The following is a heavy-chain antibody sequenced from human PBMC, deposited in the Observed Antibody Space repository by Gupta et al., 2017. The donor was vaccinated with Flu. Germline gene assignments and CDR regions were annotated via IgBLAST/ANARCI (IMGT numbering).Heavy chain of an antibody. V-gene: IGHV3-23*01. CDR3: AEDERCRDGTCDFGS. CDR2: ISGSGVKT. Sequence: EVQLLESGGGWVQPGGSLRLSCPAPGFTFYAMSWVRQAPGQGLEWVSGISGSGVKTNYADSVKGRFTISKDNSKNAVYLQMNNLRAEDTAIYYCAEDERCRDGTCDFGSWGQGSLVTVSS. D-gene: IGHD2-15*01. J-gene: IGHJ4*02. CDR1: GFTFYA.